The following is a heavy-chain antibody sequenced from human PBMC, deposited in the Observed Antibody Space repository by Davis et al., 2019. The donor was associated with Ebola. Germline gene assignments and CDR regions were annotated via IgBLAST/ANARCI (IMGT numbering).Heavy chain of an antibody. D-gene: IGHD3-22*01. CDR3: ARVLGVVVAGWDWFDP. Sequence: MPSETLSLTCTVSGGSISSYYWSWIRQPPGKGLEWIGYIYYSGSTYYNPSLKSRVTISVDTSKNQFSLKLSSVTAADTAVYYCARVLGVVVAGWDWFDPWGQGTLVTVSS. V-gene: IGHV4-59*08. J-gene: IGHJ5*02. CDR1: GGSISSYY. CDR2: IYYSGST.